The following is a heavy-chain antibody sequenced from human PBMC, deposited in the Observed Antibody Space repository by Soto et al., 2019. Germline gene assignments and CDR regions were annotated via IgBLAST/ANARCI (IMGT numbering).Heavy chain of an antibody. CDR3: ARGYYYDSSGYYQNAFDI. CDR1: GYSYTSYG. Sequence: VKVSCRASGYSYTSYGIIWVRQAPGQGLEWMGWISAYNGNTNYAQKLQGRVTMTTDTSTSTAYMELRSLRSDDTAVYYCARGYYYDSSGYYQNAFDIWGQGTMVTVSS. D-gene: IGHD3-22*01. J-gene: IGHJ3*02. CDR2: ISAYNGNT. V-gene: IGHV1-18*04.